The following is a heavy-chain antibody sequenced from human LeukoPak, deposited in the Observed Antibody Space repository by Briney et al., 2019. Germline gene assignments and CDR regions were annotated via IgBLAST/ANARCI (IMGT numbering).Heavy chain of an antibody. V-gene: IGHV1-18*01. D-gene: IGHD3-16*02. CDR1: GGTFSSYA. Sequence: SVKVSCKASGGTFSSYAISWVRQAPGQGLEWMGWISAYNGNTNYAQKLQGRVTMTTDTSTSTAYMELRSLRSDDTAVYYCARVYHRNFDYWGQGTLVTVSS. CDR3: ARVYHRNFDY. J-gene: IGHJ4*02. CDR2: ISAYNGNT.